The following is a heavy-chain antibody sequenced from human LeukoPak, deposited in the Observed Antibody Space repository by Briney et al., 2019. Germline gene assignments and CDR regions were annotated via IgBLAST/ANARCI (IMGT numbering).Heavy chain of an antibody. CDR2: IYPGDSGP. D-gene: IGHD1-26*01. CDR1: GYRFSSYW. Sequence: GESLKISCKGSGYRFSSYWIAWVRQRPGKGLEWMGIIYPGDSGPTYSPSFQGQVTISVDKSINTAYLQWSSLQASDTAMYYCGMSGDRVPLQDDVFDVWGQGTMVTVST. V-gene: IGHV5-51*01. J-gene: IGHJ3*01. CDR3: GMSGDRVPLQDDVFDV.